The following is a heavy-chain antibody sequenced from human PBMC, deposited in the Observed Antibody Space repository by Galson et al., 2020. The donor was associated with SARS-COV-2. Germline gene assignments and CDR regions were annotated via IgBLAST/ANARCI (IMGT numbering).Heavy chain of an antibody. V-gene: IGHV4-34*01. CDR3: ARAGYSSSWYGLHNWFDA. J-gene: IGHJ5*02. CDR1: GGSFSGYY. D-gene: IGHD6-13*01. Sequence: SETLSLTCAVYGGSFSGYYWSWIRQPPGKGLEWIGEINHSGSTNYNPSLKSRVTISVDTSKNQFSLKLSSVTAADTAVYYCARAGYSSSWYGLHNWFDAWGQGTLVTVSS. CDR2: INHSGST.